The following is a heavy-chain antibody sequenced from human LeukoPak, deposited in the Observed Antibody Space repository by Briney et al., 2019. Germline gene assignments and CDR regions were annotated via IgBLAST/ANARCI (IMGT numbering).Heavy chain of an antibody. V-gene: IGHV4-59*08. CDR3: ARNVETGLIGAFQH. J-gene: IGHJ6*01. CDR1: GTSISSYY. CDR2: VTYTGS. Sequence: SETLSLTCTVSGTSISSYYWSWLRQPPGKGPEWIGYVTYTGSKYNPSLKSRVTISTVRSKKEVSLRLSSVTAADTAMYFCARNVETGLIGAFQHRGQGTMVTVSS. D-gene: IGHD5-18*01.